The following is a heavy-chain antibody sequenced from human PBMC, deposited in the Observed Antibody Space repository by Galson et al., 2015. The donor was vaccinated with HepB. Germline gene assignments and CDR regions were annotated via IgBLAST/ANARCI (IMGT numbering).Heavy chain of an antibody. D-gene: IGHD4-17*01. CDR3: AKDTTDYGDYGWFDP. CDR2: ISDSGGST. J-gene: IGHJ5*02. Sequence: SLRLSCAASGFTFSSYAMSWVRQAPGKGLEWVSAISDSGGSTYYADSVKGRFTISRDNSKNTLYLQMNSLRAEDTAVYYCAKDTTDYGDYGWFDPWGQGTLVTVSS. V-gene: IGHV3-23*01. CDR1: GFTFSSYA.